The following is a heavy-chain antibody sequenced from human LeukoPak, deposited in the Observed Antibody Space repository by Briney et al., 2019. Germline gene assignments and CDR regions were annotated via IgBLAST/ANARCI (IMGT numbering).Heavy chain of an antibody. Sequence: GGSLRLSCAASGFTFSSYSMNWVRQAPGKGLEWVSSISSSSSYIYYADSVKGRFTISRDNARNSLYLQMNSLRAEDTAVYYCARGGKVIRGYCSSTSCYTFDYWGQGTLVTVSS. D-gene: IGHD2-2*02. CDR1: GFTFSSYS. CDR3: ARGGKVIRGYCSSTSCYTFDY. J-gene: IGHJ4*02. CDR2: ISSSSSYI. V-gene: IGHV3-21*01.